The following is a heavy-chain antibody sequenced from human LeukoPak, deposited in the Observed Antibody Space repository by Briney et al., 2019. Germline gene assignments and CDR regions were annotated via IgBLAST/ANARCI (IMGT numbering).Heavy chain of an antibody. Sequence: PSETLSLTCAVYGGPFSSYYWTWIRQPPGKGLEWIGEINHSGTTNYNPSLKSRLTISVDTPKNQFSLKLTSVTAADTAVYYCARETSKGDDAFDIWGQGTMVTVSS. V-gene: IGHV4-34*01. CDR2: INHSGTT. J-gene: IGHJ3*02. CDR1: GGPFSSYY. D-gene: IGHD3-16*01. CDR3: ARETSKGDDAFDI.